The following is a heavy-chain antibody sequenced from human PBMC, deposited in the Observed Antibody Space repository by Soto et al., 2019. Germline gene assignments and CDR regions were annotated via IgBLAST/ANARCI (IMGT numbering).Heavy chain of an antibody. CDR2: IYYSGGT. CDR3: ARKDSGYADYMDV. D-gene: IGHD5-12*01. V-gene: IGHV4-31*03. Sequence: PSEMLSVTCSVCGGSISRGGYYWSWIRQHPGKGLEWIGYIYYSGGTYYNPSLKSRVTISVDTSENQFSLRLSSVTAADTAVYYCARKDSGYADYMDVWGKGTTVTVSS. J-gene: IGHJ6*03. CDR1: GGSISRGGYY.